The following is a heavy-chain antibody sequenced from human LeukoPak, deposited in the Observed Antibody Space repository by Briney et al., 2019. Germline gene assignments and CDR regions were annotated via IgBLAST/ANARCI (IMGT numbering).Heavy chain of an antibody. J-gene: IGHJ5*02. D-gene: IGHD3-10*01. V-gene: IGHV4-34*01. CDR2: INHSGST. CDR1: GGSFSGYY. CDR3: AREGFGGTRGTFDP. Sequence: SETLSLTCAVYGGSFSGYYWSWIRQPPGKGLEWIGEINHSGSTNYNPSLKSRVTISVDTSKNQFSLKLSSVTAADTAVYYCAREGFGGTRGTFDPWGQGTLVTVSS.